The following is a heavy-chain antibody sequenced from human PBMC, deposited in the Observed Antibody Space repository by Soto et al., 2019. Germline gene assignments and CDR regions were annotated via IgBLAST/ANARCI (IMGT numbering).Heavy chain of an antibody. CDR1: GGSINTFY. CDR3: ARGLGGAYGESYYYYGMDV. D-gene: IGHD4-17*01. CDR2: IFSSGST. Sequence: NPSETLSLTCTVSGGSINTFYWSWVRPPAGKGLEWIGRIFSSGSTYYNPSLKSRVTISVDRSKNQFSLKPSSVTAADTAVYYCARGLGGAYGESYYYYGMDVWGQGTTVTVSS. V-gene: IGHV4-4*07. J-gene: IGHJ6*02.